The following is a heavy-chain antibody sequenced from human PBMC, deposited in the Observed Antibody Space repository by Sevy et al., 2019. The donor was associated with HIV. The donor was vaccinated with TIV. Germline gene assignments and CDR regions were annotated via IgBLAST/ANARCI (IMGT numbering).Heavy chain of an antibody. CDR2: ISRRGGST. J-gene: IGHJ6*02. CDR3: AKVDVVVPVADYGLDV. Sequence: GGSLRLSCAASGFTFSNYAMSWVRQAPGKGLEWVSSISRRGGSTYYADSVKGRFTISRDNSKNTLYLQMNSLRAEETAVYYCAKVDVVVPVADYGLDVWGQGTTVTVSS. CDR1: GFTFSNYA. V-gene: IGHV3-23*01. D-gene: IGHD2-2*01.